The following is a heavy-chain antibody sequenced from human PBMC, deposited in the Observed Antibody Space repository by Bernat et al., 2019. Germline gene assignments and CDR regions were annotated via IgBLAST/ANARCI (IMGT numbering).Heavy chain of an antibody. J-gene: IGHJ4*02. D-gene: IGHD3-22*01. Sequence: EVQLVESGGGLVQPGGSLKLSCAVSGFTFSGAAIHWVRQASGKGLEWVGRIRSKANSYAAAYDASVKGRFTISRDDSKNTAYLQMNSLQTEDTAVYYCVRRRTDDSSGYFDYWGQGTLVTVSS. V-gene: IGHV3-73*01. CDR1: GFTFSGAA. CDR2: IRSKANSYAA. CDR3: VRRRTDDSSGYFDY.